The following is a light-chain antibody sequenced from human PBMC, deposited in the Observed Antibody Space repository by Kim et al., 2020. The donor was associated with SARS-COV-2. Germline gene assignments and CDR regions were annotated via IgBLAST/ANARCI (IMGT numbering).Light chain of an antibody. CDR1: SSNIGINY. CDR3: AAWDDSLSESL. Sequence: QSVLTQPPSASGTPGKRVTISCSGSSSNIGINYVYWYQQLPGTAPKLLIYRNSQRPSGVPDRFSSSKSGTAASLAISGLRSEDEADYYCAAWDDSLSESLFGGGTHLTVL. CDR2: RNS. V-gene: IGLV1-47*01. J-gene: IGLJ3*02.